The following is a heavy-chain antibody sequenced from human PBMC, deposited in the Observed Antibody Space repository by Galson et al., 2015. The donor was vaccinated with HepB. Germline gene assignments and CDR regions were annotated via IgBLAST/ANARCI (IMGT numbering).Heavy chain of an antibody. CDR1: GGTFSSYA. D-gene: IGHD1-26*01. Sequence: SVKVSCKASGGTFSSYAISWVRQAPGQGLEWMGGIIPIFGTANYAQKFQGRVTITADESTSTAYMELSSLRSEDTAVYYCATATGVGATIGLRKDYWGQGTLVTVSS. V-gene: IGHV1-69*13. CDR2: IIPIFGTA. J-gene: IGHJ4*02. CDR3: ATATGVGATIGLRKDY.